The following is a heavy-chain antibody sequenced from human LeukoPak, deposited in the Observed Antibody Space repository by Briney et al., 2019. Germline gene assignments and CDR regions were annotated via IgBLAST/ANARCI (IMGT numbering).Heavy chain of an antibody. CDR3: ARLRPSIGAAGTFDY. V-gene: IGHV4-59*08. J-gene: IGHJ4*02. CDR2: IYYTGST. Sequence: SETLSLTCTVSGGSISSYYWSWIRQTPGTGLEWIGYIYYTGSTKYNASLKSRVTISVDTSKNQFSLKVSSVTAADTAVYYCARLRPSIGAAGTFDYWGQGTLVIVSS. CDR1: GGSISSYY. D-gene: IGHD6-13*01.